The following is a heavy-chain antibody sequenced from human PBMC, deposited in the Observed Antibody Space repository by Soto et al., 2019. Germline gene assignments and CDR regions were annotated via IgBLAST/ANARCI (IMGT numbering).Heavy chain of an antibody. CDR3: ASSWGYSGYDYEY. J-gene: IGHJ4*02. V-gene: IGHV1-8*01. CDR1: GYTFTSYD. Sequence: ASVKVSCKASGYTFTSYDINWVRQATGQGLEWMGWMNPNSGNTGYAQKFQGRATMTRNTSISTAYMQLSSLRSEDTAVYYCASSWGYSGYDYEYWGQGTLFTVSS. CDR2: MNPNSGNT. D-gene: IGHD5-12*01.